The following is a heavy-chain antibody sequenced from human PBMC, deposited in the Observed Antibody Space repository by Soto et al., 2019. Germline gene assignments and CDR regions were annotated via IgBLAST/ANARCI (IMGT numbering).Heavy chain of an antibody. CDR1: GFTFSSSA. J-gene: IGHJ6*02. V-gene: IGHV3-64D*08. D-gene: IGHD2-21*02. CDR3: VKDKGATIKKVTMDV. CDR2: VSNNGGST. Sequence: GGSLRLSCSASGFTFSSSAIHWVRQAPGKGLEYVSGVSNNGGSTYYSDSVKGRFIISRDNSKNTLYLQMSSMTTEDTAVYYCVKDKGATIKKVTMDVWGQGTTVNVS.